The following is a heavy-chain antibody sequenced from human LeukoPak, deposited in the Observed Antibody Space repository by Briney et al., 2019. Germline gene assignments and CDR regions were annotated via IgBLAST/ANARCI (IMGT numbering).Heavy chain of an antibody. CDR3: ARDHMSGYYGY. J-gene: IGHJ4*02. CDR2: IMQDVSDK. Sequence: PGGSPRLSCAASGYTFHTYWMTWVRQAPGKGLEWVAHIMQDVSDKYYTDSVKGRFAISRDTAKNSLYLQINTLTVENTAIYYCARDHMSGYYGYWGQGTLVTVSS. V-gene: IGHV3-7*01. CDR1: GYTFHTYW.